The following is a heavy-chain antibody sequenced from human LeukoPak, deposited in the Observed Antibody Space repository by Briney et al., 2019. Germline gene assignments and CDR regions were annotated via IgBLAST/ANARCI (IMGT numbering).Heavy chain of an antibody. CDR3: ARVGVPGSFDY. D-gene: IGHD3-3*01. J-gene: IGHJ4*02. V-gene: IGHV4-59*01. CDR1: GDSISSYY. Sequence: PSETLSLTCSVSGDSISSYYWSWIRQPPGKGREWIGYIYCSGNTNYNPSLKSRVTISVDTSKNQFSLKLTSVTAADTAVYYCARVGVPGSFDYWGEGTRVTVSS. CDR2: IYCSGNT.